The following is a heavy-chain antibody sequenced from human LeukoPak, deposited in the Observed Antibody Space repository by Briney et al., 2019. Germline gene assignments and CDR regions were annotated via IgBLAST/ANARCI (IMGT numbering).Heavy chain of an antibody. J-gene: IGHJ5*02. CDR1: GFTFSSYG. CDR2: IWYDGSNK. D-gene: IGHD4-17*01. CDR3: ARLYGTYPGWFDP. Sequence: GGSLRLSCAASGFTFSSYGMHWVRQAPGKGLEWVAVIWYDGSNKHYADSVKGRFTISRDNSKNTLYLQMNSLRAEDTAVYYCARLYGTYPGWFDPWGQGALVTVSS. V-gene: IGHV3-33*01.